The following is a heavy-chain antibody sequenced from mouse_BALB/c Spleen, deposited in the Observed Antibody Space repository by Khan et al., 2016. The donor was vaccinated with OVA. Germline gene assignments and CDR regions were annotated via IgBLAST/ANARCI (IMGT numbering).Heavy chain of an antibody. J-gene: IGHJ3*01. V-gene: IGHV2-9*02. Sequence: VQLQESGPGLMAPSQSLSITCTVSGFSLSNYGIHWVRQPPGKGLEWLGVIWTGGITNYNSALMYRLIISKDNSKSQVFLKMNRLQTDDTAIYYCARSYDYDVGGFAYWGQGTLVTVSA. D-gene: IGHD2-4*01. CDR1: GFSLSNYG. CDR2: IWTGGIT. CDR3: ARSYDYDVGGFAY.